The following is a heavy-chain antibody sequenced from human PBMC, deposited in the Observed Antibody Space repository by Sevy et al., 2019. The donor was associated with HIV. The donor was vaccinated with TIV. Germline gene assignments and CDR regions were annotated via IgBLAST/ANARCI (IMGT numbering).Heavy chain of an antibody. V-gene: IGHV3-23*01. CDR1: EFTFSSHA. CDR3: ARDGRGISAFDI. J-gene: IGHJ3*02. Sequence: GGYLRLSCAAYEFTFSSHAVSWVRQAPGKGLEWVSAISGNGENTHYADSVRGRFTISRDNFKNTLYLQMNSLRAEDTALYYCARDGRGISAFDIWGQGTMVTVSS. D-gene: IGHD3-3*02. CDR2: ISGNGENT.